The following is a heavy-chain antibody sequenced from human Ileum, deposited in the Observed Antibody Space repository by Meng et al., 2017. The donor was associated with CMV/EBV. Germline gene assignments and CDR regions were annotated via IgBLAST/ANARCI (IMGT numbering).Heavy chain of an antibody. V-gene: IGHV3-48*04. CDR2: ISSSSSTI. Sequence: GESLKISCAASGFTFSSYSMNWVRQAPGKGLEWVSYISSSSSTIYYADSVKGRFTISRDNAKNSLYLQMNSLRAEDTAVYYCARVGIVVVPAASGMDVWGQGTTVNGAS. J-gene: IGHJ6*01. CDR3: ARVGIVVVPAASGMDV. D-gene: IGHD2-2*01. CDR1: GFTFSSYS.